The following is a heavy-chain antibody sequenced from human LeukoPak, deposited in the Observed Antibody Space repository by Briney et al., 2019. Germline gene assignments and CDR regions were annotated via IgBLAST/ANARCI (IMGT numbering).Heavy chain of an antibody. D-gene: IGHD3-10*01. J-gene: IGHJ5*02. Sequence: SETLSFTCTVSGGSISSYYWSWIRQPPGKGLEWIGYIYYSGSTNYNPSLKSRVTISVDTSKNQFSLKLSSVTAADTAVYYCVRGPYGSSISNWFDPWGQGLLVTVSS. CDR2: IYYSGST. V-gene: IGHV4-59*01. CDR1: GGSISSYY. CDR3: VRGPYGSSISNWFDP.